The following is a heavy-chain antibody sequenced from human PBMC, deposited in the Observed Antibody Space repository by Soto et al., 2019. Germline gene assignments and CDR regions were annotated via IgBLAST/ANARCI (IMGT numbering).Heavy chain of an antibody. CDR2: ITYSGST. J-gene: IGHJ4*02. D-gene: IGHD1-26*01. V-gene: IGHV4-34*01. CDR3: ARHFSGSYYDDY. CDR1: GGSFSGYY. Sequence: QVQLQQWGAGLLKPSETLSLTCGVYGGSFSGYYWSWFRQPPGKGLEWIGEITYSGSTTYNPSLKSRVTISVDTSKNQFSLRLSSVTAADTAVYYCARHFSGSYYDDYWGQGSPVTVSS.